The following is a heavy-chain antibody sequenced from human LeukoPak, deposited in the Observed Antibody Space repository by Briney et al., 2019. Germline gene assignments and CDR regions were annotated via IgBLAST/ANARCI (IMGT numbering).Heavy chain of an antibody. D-gene: IGHD2-2*01. V-gene: IGHV3-21*01. J-gene: IGHJ6*02. Sequence: PGGSLRLSCAASGFTFSSHSMNWVRQAPGKGLEWVSSISSSSSYIYYADSVKGRFTISRDNAKNSLYLQMNSLRAEDTAVYYCARDAPSIVVVPAAAPYYYYGMDVWGQGTTVTVSS. CDR2: ISSSSSYI. CDR3: ARDAPSIVVVPAAAPYYYYGMDV. CDR1: GFTFSSHS.